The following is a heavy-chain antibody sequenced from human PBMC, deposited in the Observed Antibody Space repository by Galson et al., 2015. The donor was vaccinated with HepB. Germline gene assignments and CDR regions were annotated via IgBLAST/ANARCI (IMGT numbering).Heavy chain of an antibody. Sequence: CAISGDSVSSNSAAWNWIRQSPSRGLEWLGRTYYRSKWYKDYAISVKSRISINPDTSKNQLSLQLKSVTPEDTAVYSCARAPGREESGYDTDALDLWGQGTMVTVSS. CDR2: TYYRSKWYK. CDR1: GDSVSSNSAA. D-gene: IGHD5-12*01. V-gene: IGHV6-1*01. CDR3: ARAPGREESGYDTDALDL. J-gene: IGHJ3*01.